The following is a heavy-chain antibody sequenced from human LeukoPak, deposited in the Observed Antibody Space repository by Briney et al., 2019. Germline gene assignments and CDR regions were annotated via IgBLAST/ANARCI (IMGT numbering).Heavy chain of an antibody. CDR2: IYSGGST. D-gene: IGHD5-12*01. Sequence: AASAFTVSSSIMSWVRQAPGKGLEWVSVIYSGGSTYYADSVKGRFTISRDNSKNTLYLQMNSLRAEDTAVYYCAREVLVGGYDAYWGQGTLVTVSS. CDR3: AREVLVGGYDAY. V-gene: IGHV3-53*01. J-gene: IGHJ4*02. CDR1: AFTVSSSI.